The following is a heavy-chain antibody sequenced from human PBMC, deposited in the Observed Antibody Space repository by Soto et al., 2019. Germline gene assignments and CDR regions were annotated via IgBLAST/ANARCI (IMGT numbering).Heavy chain of an antibody. CDR2: IDPSDSYT. D-gene: IGHD3-10*01. CDR1: GYSFTSYW. V-gene: IGHV5-10-1*01. CDR3: ARLPREKGGFGDAPQSRYYGMDV. Sequence: GESLKISCKGSGYSFTSYWISWVRQMPGKGLEWMGRIDPSDSYTNYSPSFQGHVTISADKSISTAYLQWSSLKASDTAMYYCARLPREKGGFGDAPQSRYYGMDVWGQGTTVTVSS. J-gene: IGHJ6*02.